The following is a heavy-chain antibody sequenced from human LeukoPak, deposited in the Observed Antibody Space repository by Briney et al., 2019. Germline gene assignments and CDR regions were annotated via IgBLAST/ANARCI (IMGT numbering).Heavy chain of an antibody. D-gene: IGHD2-8*02. Sequence: PGGSLRLSCTASGFTFNRFGMNWVRQAPGKGLEWVSYISSSGSTIYHADSVKGRFTISRDNTKNSLFLHMNSLRAEDTAVYYCARDPGYWAVYYFDYWAQGTLVTVSS. CDR2: ISSSGSTI. CDR1: GFTFNRFG. J-gene: IGHJ4*02. CDR3: ARDPGYWAVYYFDY. V-gene: IGHV3-48*04.